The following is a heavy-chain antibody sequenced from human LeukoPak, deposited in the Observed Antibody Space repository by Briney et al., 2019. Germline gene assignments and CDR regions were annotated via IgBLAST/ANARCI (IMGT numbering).Heavy chain of an antibody. CDR2: ISSSSSYI. V-gene: IGHV3-21*01. CDR1: GFTFSSYS. CDR3: ARVCVPAAISAPAFDI. Sequence: GGSLRLSCAASGFTFSSYSMNWVRQAPGKGLEWVSSISSSSSYIYYADSVEGRFTISRDNAKNSLYLQMNSLRAEDTAVYYCARVCVPAAISAPAFDIWGQGTMVTVSS. D-gene: IGHD2-2*01. J-gene: IGHJ3*02.